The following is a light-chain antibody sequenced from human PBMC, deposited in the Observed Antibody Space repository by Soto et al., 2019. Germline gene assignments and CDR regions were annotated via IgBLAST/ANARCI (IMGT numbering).Light chain of an antibody. Sequence: DIQMTQSTSSLSASVGDTVTITCRAGQGIRNDLGWYQQKPGKAXKSVIYPASSLQSGVPPRFSGSVSGTEFTLTISGLQPEDFANYYGLQHYYYPPWTFGQGTKVDIK. CDR2: PAS. CDR3: LQHYYYPPWT. V-gene: IGKV1-17*01. J-gene: IGKJ1*01. CDR1: QGIRND.